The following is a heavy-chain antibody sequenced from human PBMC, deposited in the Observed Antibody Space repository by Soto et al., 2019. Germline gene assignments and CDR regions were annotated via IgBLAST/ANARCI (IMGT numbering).Heavy chain of an antibody. J-gene: IGHJ6*02. CDR1: GHKFTTYG. CDR2: ISTYNGNT. CDR3: ARGLGTNRLDV. V-gene: IGHV1-18*04. D-gene: IGHD7-27*01. Sequence: QVQLLQSGAEVKKPGASVKVSCKASGHKFTTYGITWVRQAPGQGLEWLGGISTYNGNTDYAQNLQDRVTMTTETSTSTAYLEVRSLTSDDPAVYFCARGLGTNRLDVWGQGTTVTVSS.